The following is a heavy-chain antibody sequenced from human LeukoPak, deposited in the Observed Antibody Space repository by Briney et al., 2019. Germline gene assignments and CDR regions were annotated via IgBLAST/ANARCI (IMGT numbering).Heavy chain of an antibody. J-gene: IGHJ3*02. CDR2: IYASGST. D-gene: IGHD1-14*01. CDR1: GGSISSYY. V-gene: IGHV4-4*07. Sequence: SETLSLTCTVSGGSISSYYWSWIRQPAGKGLEWLGRIYASGSTNYNPSLKRRVTISVDTSKNQFSLKLSSVTAADTAVYYCAREGGTGAFDIWGQGTMVTVSS. CDR3: AREGGTGAFDI.